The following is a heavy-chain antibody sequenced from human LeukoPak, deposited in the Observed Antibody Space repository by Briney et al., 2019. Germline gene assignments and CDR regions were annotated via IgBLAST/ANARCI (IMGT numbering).Heavy chain of an antibody. V-gene: IGHV4-34*01. CDR3: AREGSGWYIDY. CDR1: GGSFSGYY. CDR2: INHSGST. J-gene: IGHJ4*02. Sequence: SETLSLTCAVYGGSFSGYYWSWIRQPPGKGLEWIGEINHSGSTNYNPSLKSRVTISVDTSKNQFSLRLSSVTAADTAVYYCAREGSGWYIDYWGQGTLVTVSS. D-gene: IGHD6-19*01.